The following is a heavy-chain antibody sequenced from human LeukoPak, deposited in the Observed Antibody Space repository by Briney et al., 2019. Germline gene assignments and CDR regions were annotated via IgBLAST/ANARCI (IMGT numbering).Heavy chain of an antibody. V-gene: IGHV3-23*01. Sequence: PGGSLRLSCAGSGFTFRSYAMSWVRQAPGKGLEWVSVISGGGDSTDYADSVKGRFTISRDNSKNMLYLQMNSLRVEDTAVYNCARLAGSGSYRAFDYWGQETLVTVSS. CDR1: GFTFRSYA. CDR3: ARLAGSGSYRAFDY. J-gene: IGHJ4*02. D-gene: IGHD3-10*01. CDR2: ISGGGDST.